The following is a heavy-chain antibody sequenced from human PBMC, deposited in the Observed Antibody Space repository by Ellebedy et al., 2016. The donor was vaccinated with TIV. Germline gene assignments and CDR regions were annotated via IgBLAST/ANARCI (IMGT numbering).Heavy chain of an antibody. Sequence: AASVKVSCKASGGTFSSYAISWVRQAPGQGLEWMGGIIPIFGTANYAQKFQGRVTITADESTSTAYMELSSLRSEDTAVYYCAKKIIWFGEPTPYGMDVWGQGTTVTVSS. CDR3: AKKIIWFGEPTPYGMDV. CDR2: IIPIFGTA. D-gene: IGHD3-10*01. CDR1: GGTFSSYA. J-gene: IGHJ6*02. V-gene: IGHV1-69*13.